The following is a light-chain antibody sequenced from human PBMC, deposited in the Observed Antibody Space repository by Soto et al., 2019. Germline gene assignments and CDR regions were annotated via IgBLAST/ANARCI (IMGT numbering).Light chain of an antibody. J-gene: IGKJ2*01. CDR1: QSVSSSY. CDR2: GGS. CDR3: QQYGSSQYT. V-gene: IGKV3-20*01. Sequence: IVLTQSPGTLSLSPGERATLSCRASQSVSSSYLAWYQQKPGQSPRLVIYGGSTRAIGIPARFSGSGSGTDFTLTISRLEPGDFAIYYCQQYGSSQYTFGQGTKVEVK.